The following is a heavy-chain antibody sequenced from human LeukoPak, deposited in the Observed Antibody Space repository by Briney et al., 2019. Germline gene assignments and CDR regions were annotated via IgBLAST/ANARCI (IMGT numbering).Heavy chain of an antibody. Sequence: SETLSLTCSVSGGSISNHYWSWLRQPPGRGLEWIGYTYYTGSANYNPSLKSRVTISVDTSKNQFSLKLTSVTAADTAVYYCARPRTVNTNWYFDLWGRGTLVTVSS. J-gene: IGHJ2*01. V-gene: IGHV4-59*08. D-gene: IGHD4-17*01. CDR3: ARPRTVNTNWYFDL. CDR2: TYYTGSA. CDR1: GGSISNHY.